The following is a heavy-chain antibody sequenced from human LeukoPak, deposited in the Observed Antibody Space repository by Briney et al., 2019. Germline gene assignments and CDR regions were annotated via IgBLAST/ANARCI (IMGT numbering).Heavy chain of an antibody. V-gene: IGHV1-2*02. CDR3: AKVPSGWYWNAFDI. Sequence: ASVKVSCKASGYTFTGYYMHWVRQAPGQGLEWMGWINPNSGGTNYAQKFQGRVTMTRDTSISTAYMELSRLRSEGTAVYYCAKVPSGWYWNAFDIWGQGTMVTVSS. CDR2: INPNSGGT. D-gene: IGHD6-19*01. CDR1: GYTFTGYY. J-gene: IGHJ3*02.